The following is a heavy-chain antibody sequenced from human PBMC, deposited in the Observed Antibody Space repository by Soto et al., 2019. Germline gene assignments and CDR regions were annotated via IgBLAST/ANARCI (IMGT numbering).Heavy chain of an antibody. J-gene: IGHJ4*02. Sequence: XGSLRLSCVASGFTFSDYEMNWVRQAPGKGLEWISYIDYSGNNIYYADSVKGRFTISRDNTMNSLYLQMNSLRAEDTAVYSCARVFDVGQYDYWGQGTLVTVSS. CDR2: IDYSGNNI. V-gene: IGHV3-48*03. D-gene: IGHD3-3*01. CDR3: ARVFDVGQYDY. CDR1: GFTFSDYE.